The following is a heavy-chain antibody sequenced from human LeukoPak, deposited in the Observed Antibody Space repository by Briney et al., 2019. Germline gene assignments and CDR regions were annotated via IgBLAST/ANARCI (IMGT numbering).Heavy chain of an antibody. V-gene: IGHV4-34*01. CDR1: GGSFSGYY. CDR2: INHSGST. D-gene: IGHD3-10*01. CDR3: ARVRGGPPSYYYYGMDV. J-gene: IGHJ6*02. Sequence: SETLSLTCAVYGGSFSGYYWSWIRQPPGKGLEWIGEINHSGSTNYNPSLKSRVTISVDTSKNQFSLKLSSVTAADTAVYYCARVRGGPPSYYYYGMDVWGQGTTVTVSS.